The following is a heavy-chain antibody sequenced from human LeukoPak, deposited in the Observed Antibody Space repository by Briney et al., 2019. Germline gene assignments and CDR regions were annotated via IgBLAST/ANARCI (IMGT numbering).Heavy chain of an antibody. CDR1: GGSISSYY. V-gene: IGHV4-59*08. J-gene: IGHJ4*02. D-gene: IGHD5-18*01. CDR3: ARLHDGYRYGADY. Sequence: SETLSLTCTVSGGSISSYYWSWIRQPPGKGPEWIGYIYYSGSTNYNPSLKSRVTISVDTSKNQFSLKLSPVTAADTAVYYCARLHDGYRYGADYWGQGTLVTTS. CDR2: IYYSGST.